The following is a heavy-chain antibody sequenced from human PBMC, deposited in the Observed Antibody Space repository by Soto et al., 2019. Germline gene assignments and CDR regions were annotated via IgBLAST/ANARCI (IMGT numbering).Heavy chain of an antibody. Sequence: PGGSLRLSCAASGFTFSSYGMHWVRQAPGKGLEWVAVISYDGSNKYYADSVKGRFTISRDNSKNTLYLQMNSLRAEDTAVYYCVRGDNWNDEASDYWGQGTLVTVSS. CDR2: ISYDGSNK. V-gene: IGHV3-30*03. CDR1: GFTFSSYG. D-gene: IGHD1-1*01. CDR3: VRGDNWNDEASDY. J-gene: IGHJ4*02.